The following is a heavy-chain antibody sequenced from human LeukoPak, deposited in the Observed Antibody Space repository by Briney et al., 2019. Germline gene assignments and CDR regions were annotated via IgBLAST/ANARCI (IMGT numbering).Heavy chain of an antibody. CDR3: AREDGYEGSGEFFDC. V-gene: IGHV3-7*01. CDR1: GFTFSTYA. Sequence: PGGSLRLSCAASGFTFSTYAMSWVRQAPGKGLEWVANIKQDGSEKYYVDSVKGRFTISRDNAKNSLYLQMNSLRAEDTAVYYCAREDGYEGSGEFFDCWGQGTLVTVSS. CDR2: IKQDGSEK. D-gene: IGHD3-22*01. J-gene: IGHJ4*02.